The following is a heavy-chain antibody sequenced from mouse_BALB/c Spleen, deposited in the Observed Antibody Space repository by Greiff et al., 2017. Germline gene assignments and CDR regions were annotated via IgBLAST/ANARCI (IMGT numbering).Heavy chain of an antibody. CDR1: GFTFTDYY. D-gene: IGHD1-2*01. CDR3: ARDTTARAMDY. CDR2: IRNKANGYTT. V-gene: IGHV7-3*02. J-gene: IGHJ4*01. Sequence: EVQGVESGGGLVQPGGSLRLSCATSGFTFTDYYMSWVRQPPGKALEWLGFIRNKANGYTTEYSASVKGRFTISRDNSQSILYLQMNTLRAEDSATYYCARDTTARAMDYWGQGTSVTVSS.